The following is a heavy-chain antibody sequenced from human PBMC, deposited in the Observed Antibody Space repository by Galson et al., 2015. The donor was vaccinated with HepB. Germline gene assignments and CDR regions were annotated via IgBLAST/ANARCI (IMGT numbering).Heavy chain of an antibody. Sequence: SLRLSCAASGFTFSSYSMNWVRQAPGKGLEWVSSISSSSSYIYYADSVKGRFTISRDNAKNSLYLQMNSLRAEDTAVYYCARDTVETPGYYYYYYGMDVWGQGTTVTVSS. D-gene: IGHD1-14*01. J-gene: IGHJ6*02. V-gene: IGHV3-21*01. CDR3: ARDTVETPGYYYYYYGMDV. CDR2: ISSSSSYI. CDR1: GFTFSSYS.